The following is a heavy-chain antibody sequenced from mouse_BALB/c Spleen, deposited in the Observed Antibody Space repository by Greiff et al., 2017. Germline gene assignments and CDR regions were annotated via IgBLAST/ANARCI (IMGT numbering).Heavy chain of an antibody. CDR1: GFTFSSYT. V-gene: IGHV5-12-2*01. J-gene: IGHJ4*01. CDR2: ISNGGGST. Sequence: EVHLVESGGGLVQPGGSLKLSCAASGFTFSSYTMSWVRQTPEKRLEWVAYISNGGGSTYYPDTVKGRFTISRDNAKNTLYLQMSSLKSEDTAMYYCARGGGNYAMDYWGQGTSVTVSS. CDR3: ARGGGNYAMDY.